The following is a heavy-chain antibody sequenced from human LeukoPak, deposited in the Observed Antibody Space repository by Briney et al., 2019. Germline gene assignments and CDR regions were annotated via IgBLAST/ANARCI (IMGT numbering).Heavy chain of an antibody. D-gene: IGHD2-8*01. CDR2: ISGSGGST. CDR3: AKDRSCTNDICHGDFDY. Sequence: PGVSLRLSCAASGFTFSSYAMTWVRQAPGKGLEWVSSISGSGGSTYSADSVKGRFTISRDNSKNTLYLQMNSLRAEDTALYYCAKDRSCTNDICHGDFDYWGQGTLVTVSS. J-gene: IGHJ4*02. V-gene: IGHV3-23*01. CDR1: GFTFSSYA.